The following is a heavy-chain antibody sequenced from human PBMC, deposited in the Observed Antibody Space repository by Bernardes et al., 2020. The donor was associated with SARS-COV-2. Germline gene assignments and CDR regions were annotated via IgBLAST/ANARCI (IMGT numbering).Heavy chain of an antibody. V-gene: IGHV4-39*01. CDR2: RYSIGSA. D-gene: IGHD2-21*01. J-gene: IGHJ6*02. CDR1: GGSITSSHYY. Sequence: SETLSLTCTVSGGSITSSHYYWGWSRQPPGKGLEWIGSRYSIGSAYYNPSLPSRVTESVDPSKNQFSLRLSFATAADTAVYYCAGSSCGIDCYIGGLRSWDYGMDVWGQGTTVIVSS. CDR3: AGSSCGIDCYIGGLRSWDYGMDV.